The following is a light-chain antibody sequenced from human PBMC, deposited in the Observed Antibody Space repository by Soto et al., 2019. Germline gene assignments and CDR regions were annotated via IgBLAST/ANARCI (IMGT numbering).Light chain of an antibody. J-gene: IGKJ1*01. CDR3: KQYGSSPQT. V-gene: IGKV3-20*01. CDR2: GAS. CDR1: QSVSSDF. Sequence: EIVLTQSPGTLSLSPGERATLSCRASQSVSSDFLAWYQEKPGQAPRLLIYGASNRATGIQDRFSGSGSGTDFTLTISSLEPEDFAVYYCKQYGSSPQTFGQGTKVDIK.